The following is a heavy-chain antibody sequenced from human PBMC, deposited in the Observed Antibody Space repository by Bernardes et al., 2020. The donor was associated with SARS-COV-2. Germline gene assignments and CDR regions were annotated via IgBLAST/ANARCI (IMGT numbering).Heavy chain of an antibody. V-gene: IGHV3-49*04. CDR1: GFRFGGYA. Sequence: GGSLRLSCTTSGFRFGGYAMSWVRQAPGKGLEWLGFIKSKEYGETTEYATSVQGRFTISRDDSKSIAYLQMNSLRVDDTAVYYCVRDMVGPYDQWGQGTLVTVSA. CDR3: VRDMVGPYDQ. J-gene: IGHJ5*02. D-gene: IGHD3-10*01. CDR2: IKSKEYGETT.